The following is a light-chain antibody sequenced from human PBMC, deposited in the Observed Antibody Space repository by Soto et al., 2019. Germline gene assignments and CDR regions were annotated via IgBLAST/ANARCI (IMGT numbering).Light chain of an antibody. CDR3: SSYSSSSTRLV. J-gene: IGLJ2*01. V-gene: IGLV2-14*03. CDR2: DVN. CDR1: SSDVGGYNY. Sequence: QSALTQPASVYGSPGQSITISCTGTSSDVGGYNYVSWYQHHPDKAPKLMIYDVNNRPSGVSHRFSGSKSGNTASLTISGLQAEDEAAYYCSSYSSSSTRLVFGGGTKLTVL.